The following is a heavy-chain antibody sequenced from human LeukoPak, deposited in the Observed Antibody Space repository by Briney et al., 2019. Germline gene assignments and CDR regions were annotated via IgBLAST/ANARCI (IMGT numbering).Heavy chain of an antibody. CDR2: ISSSSSTI. CDR1: GFTFSSYS. Sequence: GGSLRLSCAASGFTFSSYSMNWVRQAPGKGLEWVSYISSSSSTIYYADSVKGRFTISRDNAKNSLYLQMNSLRAEDTAVYYCAREGLSTIFGVVTTWFDPWGQGTLVTVSS. V-gene: IGHV3-48*01. J-gene: IGHJ5*02. D-gene: IGHD3-3*01. CDR3: AREGLSTIFGVVTTWFDP.